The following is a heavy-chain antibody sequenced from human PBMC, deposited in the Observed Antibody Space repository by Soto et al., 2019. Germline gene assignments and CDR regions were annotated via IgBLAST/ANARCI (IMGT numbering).Heavy chain of an antibody. V-gene: IGHV3-66*01. CDR3: VKYCTRTSCLPLLGSSFAY. J-gene: IGHJ4*02. Sequence: GGSLRLSCAASGFTVNGNHMSWVRQAPGKGMEWVSLINGGATTYYADSVRGRFTISKDNSKNTLHLQMNSLTAEDTAVYFCVKYCTRTSCLPLLGSSFAYWGQGTPVTVSS. CDR1: GFTVNGNH. D-gene: IGHD2-2*01. CDR2: INGGATT.